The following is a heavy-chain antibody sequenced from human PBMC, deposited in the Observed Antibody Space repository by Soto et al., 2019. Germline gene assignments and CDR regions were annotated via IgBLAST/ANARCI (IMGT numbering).Heavy chain of an antibody. CDR3: AKGAVAGTPTSYYYYGMDV. CDR1: GGTFRTYA. V-gene: IGHV1-69*05. CDR2: IIPIFGTV. Sequence: QVQLLQSGAKVKKPGSSVRVSCEASGGTFRTYAISWVRQAPGQGLEWMGEIIPIFGTVNYAQRFQGRVTXTXDXXTTTVYVDLRSLRSEDTAVYYCAKGAVAGTPTSYYYYGMDVWGQGTTVTVSS. D-gene: IGHD6-19*01. J-gene: IGHJ6*02.